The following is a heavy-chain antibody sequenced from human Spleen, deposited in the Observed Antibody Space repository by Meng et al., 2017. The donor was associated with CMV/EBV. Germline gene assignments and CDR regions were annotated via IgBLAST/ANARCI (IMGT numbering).Heavy chain of an antibody. CDR3: AREGGSGWYGVNYYGMDV. J-gene: IGHJ6*02. CDR1: GFTFSNYA. Sequence: GGSLRLSCAASGFTFSNYAMSWVRQAPGKGLEWVSVIYSGGTTYYADSVKGRFTISRDNSKNTLFLQMNSLRAEDTAVYYCAREGGSGWYGVNYYGMDVWGQGTTVTVSS. CDR2: IYSGGTT. D-gene: IGHD6-19*01. V-gene: IGHV3-66*02.